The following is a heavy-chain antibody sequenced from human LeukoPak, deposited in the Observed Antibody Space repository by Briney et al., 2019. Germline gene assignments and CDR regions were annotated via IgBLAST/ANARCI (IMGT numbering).Heavy chain of an antibody. CDR1: GGSISSYY. Sequence: SETLSLTCTVSGGSISSYYWSWIRQPAGKGLEWIGRIYTSGSTNYNPSLKSRVTISVDTSKNQFSLKLSSVTAADTAVYYCAGLGYCSGGSCYSPAEYFQHWGQGTLVTVSS. CDR3: AGLGYCSGGSCYSPAEYFQH. J-gene: IGHJ1*01. V-gene: IGHV4-4*07. D-gene: IGHD2-15*01. CDR2: IYTSGST.